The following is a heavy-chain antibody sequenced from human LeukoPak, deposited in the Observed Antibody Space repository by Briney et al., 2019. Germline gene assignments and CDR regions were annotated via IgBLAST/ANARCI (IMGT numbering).Heavy chain of an antibody. CDR2: ISNNGGST. CDR3: ARTSIAAREADY. V-gene: IGHV3-64*01. Sequence: GGSLRLSCAASGFTFSRYSMHWIRQAPGKGLEYVSAISNNGGSTYYAKSVKGRFTISRDNSKNTLYLQMGSLRAEDMAVYYCARTSIAAREADYWGQGTLVTVSS. J-gene: IGHJ4*02. D-gene: IGHD6-6*01. CDR1: GFTFSRYS.